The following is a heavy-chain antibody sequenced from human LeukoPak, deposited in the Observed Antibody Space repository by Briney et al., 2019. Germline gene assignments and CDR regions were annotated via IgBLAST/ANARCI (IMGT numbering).Heavy chain of an antibody. J-gene: IGHJ6*02. CDR3: ARRPIKYYYYGMDV. CDR1: GFTFSSYG. Sequence: GSLRLSCAASGFTFSSYGVHWVRQAPGKGLEWVTVISYDGSNKYYADSVKGRFTISRDNSKNTLYLQMNSLRAEDTAVYYCARRPIKYYYYGMDVWGQGTTVTVSS. CDR2: ISYDGSNK. V-gene: IGHV3-30*03.